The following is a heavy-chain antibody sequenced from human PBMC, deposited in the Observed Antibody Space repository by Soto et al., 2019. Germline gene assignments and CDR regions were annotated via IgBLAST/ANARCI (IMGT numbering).Heavy chain of an antibody. CDR3: AKDAVYNDGLWLMDH. CDR2: IYGNGGGI. CDR1: GLTHSRFA. J-gene: IGHJ4*02. Sequence: PGGSLRLSCPASGLTHSRFAMMWVRQAPGKGLECVSGIYGNGGGIEYADSVKGRFTISRDNSKNTVYLQMTDLRADDTALYYCAKDAVYNDGLWLMDHWGQGTLVTVSS. V-gene: IGHV3-23*01. D-gene: IGHD2-21*01.